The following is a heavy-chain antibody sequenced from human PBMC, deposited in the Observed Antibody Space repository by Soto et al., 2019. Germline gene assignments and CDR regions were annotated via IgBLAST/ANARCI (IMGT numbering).Heavy chain of an antibody. CDR3: ARASGGWLPFDF. D-gene: IGHD6-19*01. CDR1: GYTFTNYA. V-gene: IGHV1-3*01. Sequence: QVQLVQSGAEVKKPGASVKVSCESSGYTFTNYAMQWVRQAPGQRLEWMGWINAVSGNTEYSQKFQGRVTITKDTPASTAYMELSSLTSEDTAVYYCARASGGWLPFDFWGQGTPVTVSS. J-gene: IGHJ4*02. CDR2: INAVSGNT.